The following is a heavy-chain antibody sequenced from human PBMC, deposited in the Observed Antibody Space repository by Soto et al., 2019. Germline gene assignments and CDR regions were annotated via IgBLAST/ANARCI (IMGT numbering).Heavy chain of an antibody. CDR3: ASRTPDTAMVTVDY. Sequence: SETLSLTCTVSGGSISSSSYYWGWIRQPPGKGLEWIGSIHYSVSTYYNPSLKSRVTISVDTSKNQCSLKLSSVTAADTAVYYCASRTPDTAMVTVDYWGQVTLVTVSS. J-gene: IGHJ4*02. V-gene: IGHV4-39*01. D-gene: IGHD5-18*01. CDR1: GGSISSSSYY. CDR2: IHYSVST.